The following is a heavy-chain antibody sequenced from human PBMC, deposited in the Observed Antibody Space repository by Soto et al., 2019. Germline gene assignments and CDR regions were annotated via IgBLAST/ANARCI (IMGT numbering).Heavy chain of an antibody. CDR1: GGTFSSYA. CDR3: ARLGNVDIVPNHMS. CDR2: IIPIFGTA. V-gene: IGHV1-69*12. D-gene: IGHD5-12*01. J-gene: IGHJ4*02. Sequence: QVQLVQSGAEVKKPGSSVTVSCKASGGTFSSYAISWVRRAPGQGLEWMGGIIPIFGTANYAQKFQGRLTITADESTSTAYMELSSLRSEDTAVYYCARLGNVDIVPNHMSWGQGTLVTVSS.